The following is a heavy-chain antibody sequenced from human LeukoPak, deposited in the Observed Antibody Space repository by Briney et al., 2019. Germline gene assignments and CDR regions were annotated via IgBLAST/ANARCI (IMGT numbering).Heavy chain of an antibody. CDR3: ARGGSYFDS. CDR1: AFTFNNYW. V-gene: IGHV3-7*01. Sequence: PGGSLRLSCAASAFTFNNYWMSWVRQAPGKGLEWVANIKQDGSEKYYVDSVKGRFTISRDNAKNSLYVQMNSLRAEDTAVYYCARGGSYFDSWGQGTLVTVSS. CDR2: IKQDGSEK. D-gene: IGHD2-15*01. J-gene: IGHJ4*02.